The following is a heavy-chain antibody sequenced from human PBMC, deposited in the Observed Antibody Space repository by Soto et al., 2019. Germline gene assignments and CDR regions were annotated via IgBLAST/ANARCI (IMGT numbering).Heavy chain of an antibody. CDR2: INAGTGNT. J-gene: IGHJ3*02. CDR1: GDTFSNYA. D-gene: IGHD2-2*01. Sequence: ASVKVSCKASGDTFSNYAMHWVRQAPGQSLEWMGWINAGTGNTLYSQKFQGRVTITRDTSISTTYMELSRLRSDDTAVYYCARLLGYCSSTSCYGAFDIWGQGTMVTVSS. V-gene: IGHV1-3*01. CDR3: ARLLGYCSSTSCYGAFDI.